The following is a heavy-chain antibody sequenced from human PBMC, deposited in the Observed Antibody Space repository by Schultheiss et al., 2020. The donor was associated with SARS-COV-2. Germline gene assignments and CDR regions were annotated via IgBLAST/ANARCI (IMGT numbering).Heavy chain of an antibody. V-gene: IGHV3-15*01. Sequence: GGSLRLSCAASGFTFSSYAMHWVRQAPGKGLEWVGRIKSKTDGGTTDYAAPVKGRFTISRDNAKNSLYLQMNSLRAEDTAVYYCARTRDYYYYYMDVWGKGTTVTVSS. D-gene: IGHD1-1*01. J-gene: IGHJ6*03. CDR3: ARTRDYYYYYMDV. CDR1: GFTFSSYA. CDR2: IKSKTDGGTT.